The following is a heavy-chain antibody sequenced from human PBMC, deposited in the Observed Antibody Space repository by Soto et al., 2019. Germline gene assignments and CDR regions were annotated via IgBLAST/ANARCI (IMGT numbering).Heavy chain of an antibody. D-gene: IGHD6-13*01. CDR2: VYRTGST. CDR1: GGSISTSNW. CDR3: ARARATIAAAASFDC. V-gene: IGHV4-4*02. J-gene: IGHJ4*02. Sequence: QVQLQESGPGLVKPSGTLSLTCAVSGGSISTSNWWSWVRQPPGKGLEWIGEVYRTGSTNYNPSLESRLTISVDKSKNQFSLKLTSVTAADTAVYYCARARATIAAAASFDCWGQGTLVTVSS.